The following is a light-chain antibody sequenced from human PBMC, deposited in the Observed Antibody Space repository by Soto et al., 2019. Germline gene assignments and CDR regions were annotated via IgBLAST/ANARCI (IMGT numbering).Light chain of an antibody. J-gene: IGKJ2*01. CDR1: RSTSDN. Sequence: EIVMTQSPATLSVSPGGRATLSCRDSRSTSDNLAWYQQRRGQAPRLLIYGASARATDIPSRFSGSGSGTEFTLTISSLQSEDFAVYFCQQYYKLPYTFGPGTRLEIK. V-gene: IGKV3-15*01. CDR2: GAS. CDR3: QQYYKLPYT.